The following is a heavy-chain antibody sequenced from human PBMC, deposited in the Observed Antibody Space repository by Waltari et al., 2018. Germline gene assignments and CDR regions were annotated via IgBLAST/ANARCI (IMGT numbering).Heavy chain of an antibody. J-gene: IGHJ5*02. CDR2: ISFDGSDQ. Sequence: VEVVESGGGVVQPGRSLRLSCVVSGLNFSSVGIHWVRQAPVKGLEWIALISFDGSDQYYADSVKGRFTISRDNSQNAVYLQMNSLRTEDTATYYCVVSTRFDPWGQGTLVTVSS. CDR3: VVSTRFDP. V-gene: IGHV3-30*03. D-gene: IGHD1-1*01. CDR1: GLNFSSVG.